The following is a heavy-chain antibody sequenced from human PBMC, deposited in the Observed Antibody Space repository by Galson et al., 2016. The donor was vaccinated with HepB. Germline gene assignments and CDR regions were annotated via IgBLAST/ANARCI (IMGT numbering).Heavy chain of an antibody. CDR2: INTNTANP. CDR1: GYTFSNYA. V-gene: IGHV7-4-1*02. CDR3: ARDSRGRYFGMDV. Sequence: SVKVSCKASGYTFSNYAMNWVRQAPGQGLEWMGWINTNTANPTYAQDFTGRFVFPLDTSVSTAYLEINSLKAEDTAVYFCARDSRGRYFGMDVWGQGTAVTVSS. J-gene: IGHJ6*02. D-gene: IGHD3-10*01.